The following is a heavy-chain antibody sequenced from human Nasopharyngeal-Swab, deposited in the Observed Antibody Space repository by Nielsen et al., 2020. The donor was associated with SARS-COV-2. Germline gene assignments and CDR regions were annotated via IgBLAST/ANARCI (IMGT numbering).Heavy chain of an antibody. CDR3: ARDLGYSSGWSGGGDGFDI. V-gene: IGHV3-21*01. Sequence: WIRQPPGQGLEWVSSISSSSSYIYYADSVKGRFTISRDNAKNSLYLQMNSLRAADTAVYYCARDLGYSSGWSGGGDGFDIWGQGTMVTVSS. CDR2: ISSSSSYI. D-gene: IGHD6-19*01. J-gene: IGHJ3*02.